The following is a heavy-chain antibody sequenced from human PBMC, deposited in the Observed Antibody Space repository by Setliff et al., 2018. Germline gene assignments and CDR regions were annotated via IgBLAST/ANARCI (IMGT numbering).Heavy chain of an antibody. J-gene: IGHJ4*02. CDR1: GGPLSGAS. CDR2: VYHSGTA. D-gene: IGHD5-12*01. V-gene: IGHV4-59*01. Sequence: SETLSLTCTVSGGPLSGASIWSWIRQPPGKGLEFIGYVYHSGTAKYDPSLESRAIMSVDASKNQFSLKLRSVTAADTAVYYCARGGTFRYFDFWGQGAPVTVSS. CDR3: ARGGTFRYFDF.